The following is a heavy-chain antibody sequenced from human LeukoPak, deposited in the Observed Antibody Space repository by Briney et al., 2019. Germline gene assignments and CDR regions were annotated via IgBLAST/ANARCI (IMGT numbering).Heavy chain of an antibody. CDR1: GFSFTYW. CDR2: MNPDGSEK. Sequence: GGSLRLSCAASGFSFTYWMAWVRQAPGKGLEWVANMNPDGSEKKYADSVKGRFTISRDNAKNSLYLQMNSLRVEDTAVYYCVRVRYDILTGYNDAFDIWGQGTMVTVSS. D-gene: IGHD3-9*01. CDR3: VRVRYDILTGYNDAFDI. V-gene: IGHV3-7*01. J-gene: IGHJ3*02.